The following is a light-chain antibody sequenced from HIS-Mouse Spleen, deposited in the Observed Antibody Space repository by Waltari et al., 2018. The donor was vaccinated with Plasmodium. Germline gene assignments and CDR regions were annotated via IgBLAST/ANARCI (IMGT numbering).Light chain of an antibody. CDR2: EDS. J-gene: IGLJ3*02. CDR3: YSTDSSGNHRV. V-gene: IGLV3-10*01. Sequence: SYELTQPPSVSVSPGQTASITCTGDALPQNYAYGYQQKSGQAPALVIYEDSKRPSGIPERFSGSSSGTMATLTISGAQVEDEADYYCYSTDSSGNHRVFGGGTKLTVL. CDR1: ALPQNY.